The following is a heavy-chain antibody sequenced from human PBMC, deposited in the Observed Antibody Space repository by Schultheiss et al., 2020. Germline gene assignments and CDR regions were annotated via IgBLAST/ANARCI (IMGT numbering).Heavy chain of an antibody. Sequence: SETLSLTCTVSGGSISSGSYYWSWIRQPAGKGLEWIGRIYTSGSTYYNPSLKSRITISVDTSKNQFSLKLSSVTAADTAVYYCARDRIVILPATNHYSFDYWGQGTLVTVSS. CDR3: ARDRIVILPATNHYSFDY. CDR1: GGSISSGSYY. D-gene: IGHD2-2*01. CDR2: IYTSGST. V-gene: IGHV4-61*02. J-gene: IGHJ4*02.